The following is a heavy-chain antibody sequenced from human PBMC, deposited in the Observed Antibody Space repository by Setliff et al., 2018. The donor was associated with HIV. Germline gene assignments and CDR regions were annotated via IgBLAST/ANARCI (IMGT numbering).Heavy chain of an antibody. CDR3: AKGGAAVG. J-gene: IGHJ4*02. D-gene: IGHD6-25*01. Sequence: GGSLRLSCAASGFTFSSYGMHWVRQAPGKGLEWVAVISFDGSDKYYADSVKGRFTISRDKSKNTLYLQMDSLRAEDTAVYYCAKGGAAVGWGQGTLVTVSS. CDR1: GFTFSSYG. CDR2: ISFDGSDK. V-gene: IGHV3-33*03.